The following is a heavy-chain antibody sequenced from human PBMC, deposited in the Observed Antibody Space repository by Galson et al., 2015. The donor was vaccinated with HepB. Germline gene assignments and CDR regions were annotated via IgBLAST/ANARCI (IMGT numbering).Heavy chain of an antibody. V-gene: IGHV4-38-2*01. D-gene: IGHD6-13*01. CDR3: ARAGEYAAADGIEHKWFDP. Sequence: LSLTCAVSGYSISRGYYWGWVRQSPGKGLEWMGSVSHSGNTHYNPSILSRATISLDTSKNQVSLRMTSVTAADTAVYYCARAGEYAAADGIEHKWFDPWGQGTLVTVPS. J-gene: IGHJ5*02. CDR2: VSHSGNT. CDR1: GYSISRGYY.